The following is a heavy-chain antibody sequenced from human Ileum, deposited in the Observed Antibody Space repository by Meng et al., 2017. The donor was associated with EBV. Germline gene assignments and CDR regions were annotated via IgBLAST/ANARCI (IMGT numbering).Heavy chain of an antibody. J-gene: IGHJ4*02. Sequence: LHLQQSGPGLVKPSAPLSLACGVSYGSSNSRDYYWGWFRQPPGGGLEWIGNIFYTGNTYYNPSLKSRVTISVDTSKSQFSLKLSSVTAADTSVYYCARLVKSGYDYWYFDYWGQGTLVTVSS. V-gene: IGHV4-39*01. CDR3: ARLVKSGYDYWYFDY. D-gene: IGHD5-12*01. CDR1: YGSSNSRDYY. CDR2: IFYTGNT.